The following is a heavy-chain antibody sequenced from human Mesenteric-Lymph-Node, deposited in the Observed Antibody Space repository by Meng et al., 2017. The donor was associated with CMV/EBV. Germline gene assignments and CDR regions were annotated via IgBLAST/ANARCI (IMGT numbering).Heavy chain of an antibody. Sequence: ASVKVSCKASGYTFTGYYMHWVRQAPGQGLEWMGWINPVSGDTNYAQKFQGRVTMTGDTSITNAYMELSRLRSDDTAVYYCAIGYTEYQQVFYYYYGMDVWGQGTTVTVSS. CDR2: INPVSGDT. V-gene: IGHV1-2*02. CDR1: GYTFTGYY. D-gene: IGHD1-14*01. J-gene: IGHJ6*02. CDR3: AIGYTEYQQVFYYYYGMDV.